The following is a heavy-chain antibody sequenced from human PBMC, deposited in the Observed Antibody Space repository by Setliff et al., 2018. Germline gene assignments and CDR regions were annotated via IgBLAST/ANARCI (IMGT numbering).Heavy chain of an antibody. CDR3: TVYNTGSSKDHY. J-gene: IGHJ4*02. CDR2: INHSGST. Sequence: PSETLSLTCSVSGGSIDSHYWIWIRQPPGKGLEWIGEINHSGSTNYNPSLKSRVTISVDKSKNQFSLKLSSVTAADTALYYCTVYNTGSSKDHYWGQGTPVTVSS. D-gene: IGHD2-8*02. CDR1: GGSIDSHY. V-gene: IGHV4-34*01.